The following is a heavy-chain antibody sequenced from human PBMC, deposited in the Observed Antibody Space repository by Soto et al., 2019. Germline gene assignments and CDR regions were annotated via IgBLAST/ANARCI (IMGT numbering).Heavy chain of an antibody. D-gene: IGHD3-9*01. CDR2: ISAYNGNT. CDR3: ARGRVLRYFDWLASDYYNGMDV. Sequence: GASVKVSCKASGYTFTKYGISWGLQAPGQGLEWMGWISAYNGNTNYAQKLQGRVTMTTDTSTSTAYMELRSLRSDDTAVYYCARGRVLRYFDWLASDYYNGMDVWGQGTTVTVSS. V-gene: IGHV1-18*01. CDR1: GYTFTKYG. J-gene: IGHJ6*02.